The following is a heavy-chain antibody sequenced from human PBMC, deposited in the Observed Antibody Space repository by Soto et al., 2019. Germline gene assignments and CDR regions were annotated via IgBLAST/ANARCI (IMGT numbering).Heavy chain of an antibody. Sequence: QVQVVQSGTEVKKPGASVKVSCKVSGYTLNELCIHWVRQPPGKGLEWIGGFDPEEGKMIYAQNFQGRVTMTEDTSTDTAYMELNSLTSEDTAIYYCATDLGAALAPLSMLYCQEWGQGTVVTVSS. CDR2: FDPEEGKM. CDR3: ATDLGAALAPLSMLYCQE. CDR1: GYTLNELC. V-gene: IGHV1-24*01. D-gene: IGHD2-15*01. J-gene: IGHJ1*01.